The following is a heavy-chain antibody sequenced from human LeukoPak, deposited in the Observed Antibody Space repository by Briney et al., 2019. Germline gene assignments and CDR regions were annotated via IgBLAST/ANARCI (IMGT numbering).Heavy chain of an antibody. V-gene: IGHV3-23*01. D-gene: IGHD4-11*01. J-gene: IGHJ5*02. CDR1: GLTFRNYA. Sequence: PGGSLRLSCAASGLTFRNYAMTWVRQAPGTGLEWVSTIAGDGTSTFYADSVRGRSTISRDNSKNMVYLQVSSLRAEDTAIYYCAKGGHYSVFDLWGQGTLVTVSS. CDR2: IAGDGTST. CDR3: AKGGHYSVFDL.